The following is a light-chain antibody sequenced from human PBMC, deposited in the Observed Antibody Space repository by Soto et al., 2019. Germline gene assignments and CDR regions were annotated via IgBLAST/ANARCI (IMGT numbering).Light chain of an antibody. CDR2: EVS. V-gene: IGLV2-8*01. CDR1: SSDVGGYNY. J-gene: IGLJ2*01. CDR3: SSYAGSRTV. Sequence: QSVLTQPPSASGSPGQSVTISCSGTSSDVGGYNYVSWYQQHPGKAPKLMISEVSKRPSGVPDRFSGSKSGNTASLTVSGLQAEDEADYYCSSYAGSRTVFGGGTKVTVL.